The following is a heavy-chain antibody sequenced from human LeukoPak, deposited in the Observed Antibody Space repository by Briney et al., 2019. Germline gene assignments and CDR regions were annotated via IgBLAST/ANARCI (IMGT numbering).Heavy chain of an antibody. CDR1: GYTFTSYD. CDR3: ARGRYSSSPNYFDY. V-gene: IGHV1-8*01. Sequence: ASVKVSCKASGYTFTSYDINGVRQATGQGLEWMGWMNPNSGNTGYAQKFQGRVTMTRNTSISTAYMELSSLRSEDTAVYYCARGRYSSSPNYFDYWGQGTLVTVSS. D-gene: IGHD6-13*01. CDR2: MNPNSGNT. J-gene: IGHJ4*02.